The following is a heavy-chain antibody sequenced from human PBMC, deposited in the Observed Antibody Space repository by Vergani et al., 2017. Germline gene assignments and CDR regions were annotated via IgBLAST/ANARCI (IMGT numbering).Heavy chain of an antibody. J-gene: IGHJ6*03. Sequence: EVQLLESGGDLVQPGGSLRLSCGASGFMFGSYVMVWVRQAPGKGLEWVAHISGSGGNPYYADTVKGRFTVSRDNPKKTLFLQMHSLRPDDTALYYCAKSSILATDYHNFYMDVWGKGTPVTVSS. CDR3: AKSSILATDYHNFYMDV. CDR2: ISGSGGNP. V-gene: IGHV3-23*01. D-gene: IGHD1-1*01. CDR1: GFMFGSYV.